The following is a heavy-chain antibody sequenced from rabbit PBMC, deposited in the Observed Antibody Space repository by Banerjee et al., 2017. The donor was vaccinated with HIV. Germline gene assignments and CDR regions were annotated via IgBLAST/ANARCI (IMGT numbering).Heavy chain of an antibody. V-gene: IGHV1S45*01. CDR3: ARGSIGSNYYMVGAFDL. D-gene: IGHD8-1*01. Sequence: QEQLEESGGDLVKPEGSLTLTCTAFGFSFSNKAVMCWVRQAPGKGLEWIACINAVTGKAVYASWAKGRFTFSKTSSTTVTLQMTSLTAADTATYFCARGSIGSNYYMVGAFDLWGPGTLVTVS. CDR1: GFSFSNKAV. J-gene: IGHJ2*01. CDR2: INAVTGKA.